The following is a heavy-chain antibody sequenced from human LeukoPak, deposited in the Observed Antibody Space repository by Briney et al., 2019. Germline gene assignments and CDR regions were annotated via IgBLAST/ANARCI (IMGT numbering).Heavy chain of an antibody. Sequence: SETLSLTCAVYGESITAYYWTWIRQPPGKRLEWIGEVRHSGSTNYNPSLKSRVTMSVDTSKNQFSLKLSSVTAADTAVYYCAGRQIYFDYWGQGTLVTVSS. CDR3: AGRQIYFDY. CDR2: VRHSGST. J-gene: IGHJ4*02. V-gene: IGHV4-34*10. CDR1: GESITAYY.